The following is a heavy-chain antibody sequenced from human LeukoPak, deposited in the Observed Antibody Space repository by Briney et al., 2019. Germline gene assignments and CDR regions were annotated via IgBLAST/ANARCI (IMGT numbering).Heavy chain of an antibody. D-gene: IGHD3-22*01. J-gene: IGHJ4*02. CDR2: IKPDGSEK. CDR1: GFTADTYW. Sequence: PGGSLRLSCVASGFTADTYWMSWVRQAPGKGLEWVANIKPDGSEKQYVDSVRGRFTVSRDNAKNSLYLQMNSLRAEDTAVFYCAKDSSVFHYGSRNLDYWGQGTLVTVSS. V-gene: IGHV3-7*01. CDR3: AKDSSVFHYGSRNLDY.